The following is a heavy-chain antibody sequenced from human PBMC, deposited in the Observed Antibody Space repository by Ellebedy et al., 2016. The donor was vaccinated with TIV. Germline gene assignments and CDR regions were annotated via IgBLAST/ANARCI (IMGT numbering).Heavy chain of an antibody. J-gene: IGHJ5*02. V-gene: IGHV4-39*07. CDR2: IYYSGSA. CDR1: GGSISNSDNY. CDR3: ARDPALPRGRFDT. Sequence: MPSETLSLTCTVSGGSISNSDNYWNWIRQPPGKGLEWIGSIYYSGSAYYNPSLKSRVTVSVDTSKNKFSLNLSSVTAADTAVYYCARDPALPRGRFDTWGQGTLVTVSS.